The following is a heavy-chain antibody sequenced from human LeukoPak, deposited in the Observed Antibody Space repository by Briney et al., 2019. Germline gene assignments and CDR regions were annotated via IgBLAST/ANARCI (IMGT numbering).Heavy chain of an antibody. CDR3: ARGRGSGSFGNY. V-gene: IGHV4-34*01. CDR1: GGSFSGYY. CDR2: INHSGST. J-gene: IGHJ4*02. D-gene: IGHD6-19*01. Sequence: SETLSRTCAVYGGSFSGYYWSWIRQPPGKGLEWIGEINHSGSTNYNPSLKSRVTISVDTSKNQFSLKLSPVTAADTAVYYCARGRGSGSFGNYWGQGTLVTVSS.